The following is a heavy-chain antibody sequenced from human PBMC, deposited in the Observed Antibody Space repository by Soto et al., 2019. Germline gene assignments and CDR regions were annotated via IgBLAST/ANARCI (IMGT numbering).Heavy chain of an antibody. CDR2: IIPIFGTA. J-gene: IGHJ6*02. CDR1: GGTFSSYA. V-gene: IGHV1-69*13. Sequence: GASVKVSCKAAGGTFSSYAISWVRQAPGQGLEWMGGIIPIFGTANYAQKFQGRVTITADESTSTAYMELSSLRSEDTAVYYCARDDWDNSYCSGGSCYSNYYYYYGMDVWGQGTTVTVSS. D-gene: IGHD2-15*01. CDR3: ARDDWDNSYCSGGSCYSNYYYYYGMDV.